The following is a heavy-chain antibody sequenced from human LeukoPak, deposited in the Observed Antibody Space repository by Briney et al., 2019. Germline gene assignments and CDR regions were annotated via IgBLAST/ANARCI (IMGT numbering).Heavy chain of an antibody. J-gene: IGHJ5*02. CDR3: ARGGFLDPFDP. CDR2: IYYSGST. Sequence: SETLSLTCTLSGGSISNYYWNWIRQPPGKGLDWIGYIYYSGSTKYNPSLKSRVTISVDTSKNQFSLRLSSVTAADTAVYYCARGGFLDPFDPWGQGTLVTVSP. CDR1: GGSISNYY. V-gene: IGHV4-59*01. D-gene: IGHD1-1*01.